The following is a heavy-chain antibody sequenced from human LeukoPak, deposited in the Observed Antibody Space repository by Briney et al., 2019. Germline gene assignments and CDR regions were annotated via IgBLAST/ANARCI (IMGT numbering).Heavy chain of an antibody. V-gene: IGHV1-2*02. CDR3: ARTVRGYSGYGSFDY. D-gene: IGHD5-12*01. CDR1: GYTFTSYY. Sequence: GASVKVSCKASGYTFTSYYMHWVRQAPGQGLEWMGWISAYNGNTNYAQKFQGRVTMTRDTSISTAYMELSRLRSDDTAVYYCARTVRGYSGYGSFDYWGQGTLVTVSS. J-gene: IGHJ4*02. CDR2: ISAYNGNT.